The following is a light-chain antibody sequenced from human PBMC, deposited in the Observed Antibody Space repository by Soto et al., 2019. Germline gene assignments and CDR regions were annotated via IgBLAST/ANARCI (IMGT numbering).Light chain of an antibody. CDR2: EVS. CDR1: SSDVGGYNY. Sequence: QSALTQPASVSGSPGQSITISCTGTSSDVGGYNYVSWYQQHPGKAPKLMISEVSNRPSGVSNRFSGSKSGNTASLTISGLQAEDDADYYCSSYTSSSTRVFGTGTKSPS. CDR3: SSYTSSSTRV. J-gene: IGLJ1*01. V-gene: IGLV2-14*01.